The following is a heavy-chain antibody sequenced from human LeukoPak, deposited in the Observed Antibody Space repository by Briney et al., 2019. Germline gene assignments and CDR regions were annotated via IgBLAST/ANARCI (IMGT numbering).Heavy chain of an antibody. CDR3: AKARLGVVVAATATRQENPLDY. CDR1: GFTFSSNS. J-gene: IGHJ4*02. CDR2: ISSTGGTI. D-gene: IGHD2-15*01. V-gene: IGHV3-48*01. Sequence: TGGSLRLSCAASGFTFSSNSMNWVRQAPGKGLEWVSYISSTGGTIYYADSMKGRFTISRDNSKNTLYLQMNSLRAEDTAVYYCAKARLGVVVAATATRQENPLDYWGQGTLVTVSS.